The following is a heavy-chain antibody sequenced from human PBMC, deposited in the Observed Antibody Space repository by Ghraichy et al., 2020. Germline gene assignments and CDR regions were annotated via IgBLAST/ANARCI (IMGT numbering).Heavy chain of an antibody. CDR1: GYTFTSSG. D-gene: IGHD6-19*01. Sequence: ASVKVSCKASGYTFTSSGFAWVRQAPGQGLEWMGWISPYNGNTNYAQKLQGRVTMTTDTSTSTAYMELRSLRSDDTAVYYCARDHSSGEQNWFDPWGQGTLVTVSS. CDR2: ISPYNGNT. CDR3: ARDHSSGEQNWFDP. J-gene: IGHJ5*02. V-gene: IGHV1-18*01.